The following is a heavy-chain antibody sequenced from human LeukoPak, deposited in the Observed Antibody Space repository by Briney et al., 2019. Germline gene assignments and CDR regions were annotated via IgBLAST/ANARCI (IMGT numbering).Heavy chain of an antibody. CDR3: AKDKYSSGWYWFDP. D-gene: IGHD6-19*01. CDR2: ISWNSGSI. Sequence: PGGSLRLSCSASGFTFSSYAMHWVRHAPGKGLEWVSGISWNSGSIGYADSVKGRFTISRDNAKNSLYLQMNSLRAEDTALYYCAKDKYSSGWYWFDPWGQGTLVTVSS. J-gene: IGHJ5*02. CDR1: GFTFSSYA. V-gene: IGHV3-9*01.